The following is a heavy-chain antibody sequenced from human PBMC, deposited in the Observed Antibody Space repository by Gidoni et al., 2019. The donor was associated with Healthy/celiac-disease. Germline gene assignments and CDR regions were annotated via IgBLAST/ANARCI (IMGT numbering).Heavy chain of an antibody. V-gene: IGHV1-69*08. CDR2: IIHSLGIA. CDR3: ARDGGPGGYYPALLDY. CDR1: GGTFSSYT. Sequence: QVQLVQSGAEVKKPGSSVKVSCKASGGTFSSYTISWVRQAPGQGLEWMGRIIHSLGIANYAQKFQGRVTITADKSTSTAYMELSSLRSEDTAVYYCARDGGPGGYYPALLDYWGQGTLVTVSS. J-gene: IGHJ4*02. D-gene: IGHD3-22*01.